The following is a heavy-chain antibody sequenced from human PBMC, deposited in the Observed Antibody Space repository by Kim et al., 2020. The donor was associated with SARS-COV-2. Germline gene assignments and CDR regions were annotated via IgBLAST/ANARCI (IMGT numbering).Heavy chain of an antibody. Sequence: SETLSLTCTVSGGSISSSSYYWGWIRQPPGKGLEWIGSIYYSGSTYYNPSLKSRVTISVDTSKNQFSLKLSSVTAADTAVYYCARLGYYDILTGYRRHGWFDPWGQGILVTVSS. V-gene: IGHV4-39*01. J-gene: IGHJ5*02. CDR2: IYYSGST. D-gene: IGHD3-9*01. CDR3: ARLGYYDILTGYRRHGWFDP. CDR1: GGSISSSSYY.